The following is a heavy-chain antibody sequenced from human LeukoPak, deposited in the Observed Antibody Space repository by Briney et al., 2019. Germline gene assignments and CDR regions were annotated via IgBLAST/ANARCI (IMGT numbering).Heavy chain of an antibody. CDR2: ISGSAGRR. V-gene: IGHV3-23*01. CDR1: GFTFTTYA. Sequence: PGGSLRLSCTASGFTFTTYAMSWVRQAPGKGLEWVSVISGSAGRRYNADSVKDRFTISRDNSRNTLYLQMNSLRAEDTAVYYCAKEVYCGADCNKPGYGMDVWGQGTTVTVSS. D-gene: IGHD2-21*02. J-gene: IGHJ6*02. CDR3: AKEVYCGADCNKPGYGMDV.